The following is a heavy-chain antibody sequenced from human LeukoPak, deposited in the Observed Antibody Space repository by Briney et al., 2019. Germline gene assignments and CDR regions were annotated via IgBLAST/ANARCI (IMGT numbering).Heavy chain of an antibody. D-gene: IGHD3-22*01. CDR3: ARLLDNDISGDPDTFDV. Sequence: SETLSLTCTVSGGSLSGHYWSWIRQPPRQRLEWIGYVSYTGRTKYNPSLQSRVTISIDTSKSQFSLKLTSVTSADTVVYSCARLLDNDISGDPDTFDVWGQGTTVIVSS. V-gene: IGHV4-59*11. J-gene: IGHJ3*01. CDR1: GGSLSGHY. CDR2: VSYTGRT.